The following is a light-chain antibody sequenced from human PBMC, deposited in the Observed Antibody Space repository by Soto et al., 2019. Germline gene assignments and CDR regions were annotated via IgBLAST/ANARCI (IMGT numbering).Light chain of an antibody. CDR2: DVS. CDR3: GSYTTRSNDV. J-gene: IGLJ1*01. V-gene: IGLV2-14*03. Sequence: QSALTQPASVSGSPGQSITISCTGTISDVGSYNYVSWYQQYPGKAPKLMIYDVSTRPSGVSDRFSGSKPGNTASLTISVLRAEDEADYYCGSYTTRSNDVFGTGTKLTVL. CDR1: ISDVGSYNY.